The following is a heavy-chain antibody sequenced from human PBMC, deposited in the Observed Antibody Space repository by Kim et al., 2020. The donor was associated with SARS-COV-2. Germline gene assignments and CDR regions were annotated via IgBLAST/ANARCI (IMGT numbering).Heavy chain of an antibody. D-gene: IGHD2-15*01. Sequence: GGSLRLSCAASGFTVSSNYMSWVRQAPGKGLEWVSVIYGGGNTYYADSVKGRFTISRDNSKNTLFLQMNSLRVEDTAVYYCARDRSCSGGSCYSDYWGQGTLVTVSS. V-gene: IGHV3-53*01. J-gene: IGHJ4*02. CDR3: ARDRSCSGGSCYSDY. CDR1: GFTVSSNY. CDR2: IYGGGNT.